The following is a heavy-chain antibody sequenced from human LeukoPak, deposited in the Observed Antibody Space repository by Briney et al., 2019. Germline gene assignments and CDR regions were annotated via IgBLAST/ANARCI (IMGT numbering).Heavy chain of an antibody. CDR3: ARGRGYYSFDY. CDR1: GGSFSGYY. CDR2: INHSGSS. D-gene: IGHD1-26*01. Sequence: PSETLSLTCAVYGGSFSGYYWSWIRQPPGKGLEWIGEINHSGSSNYNPSLKSRVTISVDTSKNQFSLKLSSVTAADTAVYYCARGRGYYSFDYWGQGTLVTVSS. J-gene: IGHJ4*02. V-gene: IGHV4-34*01.